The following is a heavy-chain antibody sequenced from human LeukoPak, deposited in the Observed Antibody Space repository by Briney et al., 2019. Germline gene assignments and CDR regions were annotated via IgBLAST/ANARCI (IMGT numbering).Heavy chain of an antibody. CDR1: GGSISSYY. V-gene: IGHV4-59*01. D-gene: IGHD2-2*01. J-gene: IGHJ5*02. Sequence: SETLSLTCTVSGGSISSYYWSWIRQPPGKGLEWIGYIYYSGSTNYNPSLKSRLTISVDTSKNQFSLKLSSVTAADTAVYYCARERSTYAGAPENWFDPWGQGILVTVSS. CDR2: IYYSGST. CDR3: ARERSTYAGAPENWFDP.